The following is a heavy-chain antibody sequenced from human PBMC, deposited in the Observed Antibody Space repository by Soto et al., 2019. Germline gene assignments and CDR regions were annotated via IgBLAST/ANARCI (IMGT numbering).Heavy chain of an antibody. V-gene: IGHV3-23*01. D-gene: IGHD4-4*01. CDR3: AKGGGFDYSNYGPLDY. J-gene: IGHJ4*02. CDR1: GFTFSSYA. CDR2: ISGSGGST. Sequence: GGSLRLSCAASGFTFSSYAMSWVHQAPGKGLEWVSAISGSGGSTYYADSVKGRFTISRDNSKNTLYLQMNSLRAEDTAVYYCAKGGGFDYSNYGPLDYWGQGTLVTVSS.